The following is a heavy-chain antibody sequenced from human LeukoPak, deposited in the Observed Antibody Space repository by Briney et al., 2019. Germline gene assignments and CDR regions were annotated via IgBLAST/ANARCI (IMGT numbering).Heavy chain of an antibody. CDR1: AFTFSSYW. CDR2: IKQDGSEK. CDR3: ARSPQTTGY. Sequence: GGSLRLSCAASAFTFSSYWMSWVRQAPGKGLEWVANIKQDGSEKYYVDSVKGRFTISRDNAKNSLYLQMNSLRAEDTAVYYCARSPQTTGYWGQGTLVTVSS. D-gene: IGHD1-1*01. V-gene: IGHV3-7*01. J-gene: IGHJ4*02.